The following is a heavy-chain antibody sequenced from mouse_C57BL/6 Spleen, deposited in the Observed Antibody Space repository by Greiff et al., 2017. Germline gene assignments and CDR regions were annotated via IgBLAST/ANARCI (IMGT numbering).Heavy chain of an antibody. J-gene: IGHJ3*01. CDR3: AREWDYYGSPWFAY. V-gene: IGHV1-55*01. CDR1: GYTFTSYW. Sequence: VQLQQPGAELVKPGASVKMSCKASGYTFTSYWITWVKQRPGQGLEWIGDFYPGSGSTNYNEKFKSKATLTVDTSSSTAYMQLSSLTSEDSAVYDCAREWDYYGSPWFAYWGQGTLVTVSA. D-gene: IGHD1-1*01. CDR2: FYPGSGST.